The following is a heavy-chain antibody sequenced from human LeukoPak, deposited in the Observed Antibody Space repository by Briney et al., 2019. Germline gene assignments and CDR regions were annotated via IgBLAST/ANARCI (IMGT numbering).Heavy chain of an antibody. CDR1: GFTFSSYS. D-gene: IGHD6-19*01. V-gene: IGHV3-21*01. CDR3: ARDRRWLYDFDY. J-gene: IGHJ4*02. Sequence: PGGSLRLSCAASGFTFSSYSMNWVRQAPGKGLEWVSSISSSSSYIYYADSVKGRFTISRDNAKNSLYLQMNSLRAEDTAVYYCARDRRWLYDFDYWGQGTLVTVSS. CDR2: ISSSSSYI.